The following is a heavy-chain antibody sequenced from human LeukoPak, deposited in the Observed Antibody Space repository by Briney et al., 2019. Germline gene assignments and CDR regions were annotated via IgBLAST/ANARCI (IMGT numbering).Heavy chain of an antibody. CDR3: ARQYYSHRSGYYAYYDF. J-gene: IGHJ4*02. D-gene: IGHD3-22*01. CDR2: IYYSGSGST. Sequence: SETLSLTCTVSGDSISSRSWSWIRQPPGEGLEWIGYIYYSGSGSTTYNPSLKSRVTISADTSKNQFSLKLSSLTDADTADYYCARQYYSHRSGYYAYYDFWSQGTLVTVSS. V-gene: IGHV4-59*11. CDR1: GDSISSRS.